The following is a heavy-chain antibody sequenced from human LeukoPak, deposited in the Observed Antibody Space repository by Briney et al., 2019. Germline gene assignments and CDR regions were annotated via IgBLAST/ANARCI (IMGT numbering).Heavy chain of an antibody. D-gene: IGHD1-26*01. J-gene: IGHJ4*02. Sequence: GGSLRLSCAASGFTFSSYGMSWVRQAPGKGLEWVSSISTSSSYINYADSVKGRFTISRDNAKNSLYLQMNSLRAEDTAVYYCARGVTNIVGVRFPFDHWGQGNLVTASS. V-gene: IGHV3-21*01. CDR1: GFTFSSYG. CDR3: ARGVTNIVGVRFPFDH. CDR2: ISTSSSYI.